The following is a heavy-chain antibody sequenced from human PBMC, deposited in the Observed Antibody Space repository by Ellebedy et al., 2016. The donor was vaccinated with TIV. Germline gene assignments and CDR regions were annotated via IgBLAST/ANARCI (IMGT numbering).Heavy chain of an antibody. CDR1: GYTFTCYY. J-gene: IGHJ4*02. D-gene: IGHD6-19*01. CDR2: INPSGGRT. V-gene: IGHV1-46*01. Sequence: ASVKVSXXASGYTFTCYYMHWVRQAPGQGLEWMGIINPSGGRTSYAQKFQGRVTMTRDTSTSTVYMELSSLRSEDTAVYYCAIRYSSGWSLDYWGQGTLVTVSS. CDR3: AIRYSSGWSLDY.